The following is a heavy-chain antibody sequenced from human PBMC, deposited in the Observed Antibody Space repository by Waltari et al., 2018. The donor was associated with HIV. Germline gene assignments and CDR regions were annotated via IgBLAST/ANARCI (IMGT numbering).Heavy chain of an antibody. D-gene: IGHD6-13*01. CDR3: VRGYAAAAPYYGLDV. CDR2: VNHVGSA. CDR1: GGSFSGSY. Sequence: VRLESWGTGPLKPSETLSLSCSVYGGSFSGSYWSWIRQFPERGLEWIAEVNHVGSAKYNPSLESRVSISVDTSKKQFYLKVRSVTAADTAVYYCVRGYAAAAPYYGLDVWGQGTAVSVSS. V-gene: IGHV4-34*02. J-gene: IGHJ6*02.